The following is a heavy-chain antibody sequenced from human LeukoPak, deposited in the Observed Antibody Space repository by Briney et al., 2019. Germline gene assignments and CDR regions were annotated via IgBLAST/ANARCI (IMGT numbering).Heavy chain of an antibody. CDR3: AKPYYYDSRNPSRGDY. CDR1: GFTFSGYA. J-gene: IGHJ4*02. CDR2: ISGSGGST. D-gene: IGHD3-22*01. Sequence: GGSLRLSCAASGFTFSGYAMSWVRQAPGKGLEWVSAISGSGGSTYYADSVKGRFTISRDNSKNTLYLQMNSLRAEDTAVYYCAKPYYYDSRNPSRGDYWGQGTLVTVSS. V-gene: IGHV3-23*01.